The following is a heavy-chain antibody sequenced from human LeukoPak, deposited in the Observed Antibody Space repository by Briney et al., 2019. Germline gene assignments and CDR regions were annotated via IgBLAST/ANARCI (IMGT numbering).Heavy chain of an antibody. J-gene: IGHJ5*02. V-gene: IGHV4-34*01. CDR3: ASLGYCSSTSCYGSGGWFDP. CDR2: INXSGST. D-gene: IGHD2-2*01. Sequence: PSETLSLTCAVYGXSFSGYYWSWIRQPPGKGLEWIGEINXSGSTNYNPSLKSRVTISVDTSKNQFSLKLSSVTAADTAVYYCASLGYCSSTSCYGSGGWFDPWGQGTLVTVSS. CDR1: GXSFSGYY.